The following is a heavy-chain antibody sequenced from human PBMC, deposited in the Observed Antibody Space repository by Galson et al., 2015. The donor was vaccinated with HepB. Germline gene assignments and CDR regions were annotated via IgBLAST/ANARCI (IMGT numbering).Heavy chain of an antibody. Sequence: SLRLSCAASGFTFGNYAMSWFRQAPGTGLEWVSAIFHDGGNTFYADSVKGRFTIYRDNAKNTLFLQMNGLRAADTAVYYCARRGKSQPPDSERAAYTWGRGTLVTVSS. CDR3: ARRGKSQPPDSERAAYT. CDR2: IFHDGGNT. CDR1: GFTFGNYA. J-gene: IGHJ4*02. D-gene: IGHD1-1*01. V-gene: IGHV3-23*01.